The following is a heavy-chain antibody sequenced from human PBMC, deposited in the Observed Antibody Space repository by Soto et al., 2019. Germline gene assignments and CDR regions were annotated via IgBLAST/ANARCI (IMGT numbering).Heavy chain of an antibody. Sequence: GSLRLSCSASGFTFSSYAMHWVRQAPGKGLEYVSGVRGNGDPPFYADSVKGRFTISRDNSMNTLYLQMSSLSADDTAVYYCVKSRGGNNFDFFDWGQGALVTVSS. CDR1: GFTFSSYA. D-gene: IGHD5-12*01. CDR3: VKSRGGNNFDFFD. V-gene: IGHV3-64D*06. J-gene: IGHJ4*02. CDR2: VRGNGDPP.